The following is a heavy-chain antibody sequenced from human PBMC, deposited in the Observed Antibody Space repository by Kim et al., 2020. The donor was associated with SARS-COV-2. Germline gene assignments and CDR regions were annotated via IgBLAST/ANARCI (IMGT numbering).Heavy chain of an antibody. J-gene: IGHJ4*02. CDR1: GITFSSFA. Sequence: GGSLRLSCAASGITFSSFAMHWVRQAPGKGLEWVAVIWYDGSNKYYTDSVKGRFTISRDNSKNTLYLQMSSLRAEDTAVYYCAREPPYGYYGAPLDFWGQGTLVTVSS. D-gene: IGHD4-17*01. V-gene: IGHV3-33*01. CDR3: AREPPYGYYGAPLDF. CDR2: IWYDGSNK.